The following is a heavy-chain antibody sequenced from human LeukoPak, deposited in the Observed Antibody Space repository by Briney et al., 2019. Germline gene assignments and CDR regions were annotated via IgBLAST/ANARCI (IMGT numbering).Heavy chain of an antibody. V-gene: IGHV3-30-3*01. Sequence: GGSLRLSCAASGFTFSSYAMHWVRQAPGKGLESVAVISYDGSNKYYADSVKGRFTISRDNSKNTLYLQMNSLRAEDTAVYYCARDQGYSYGYDAWGQGTLVTVSS. CDR1: GFTFSSYA. CDR3: ARDQGYSYGYDA. J-gene: IGHJ5*02. D-gene: IGHD5-18*01. CDR2: ISYDGSNK.